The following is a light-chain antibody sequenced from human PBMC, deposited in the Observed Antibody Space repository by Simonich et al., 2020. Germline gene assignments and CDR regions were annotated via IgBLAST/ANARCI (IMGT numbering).Light chain of an antibody. CDR1: QRVSSY. J-gene: IGKJ1*01. V-gene: IGKV3D-20*01. CDR3: QQYGSSPGT. Sequence: EIVLTQSPATLSLSPGERATLSCRASQRVSSYLAWYQQKPGLAPRLLIYDASSRATGIPDRFSGSGSGTDFTLTISRLEPEDFAVYYCQQYGSSPGTFGQGTKVEIK. CDR2: DAS.